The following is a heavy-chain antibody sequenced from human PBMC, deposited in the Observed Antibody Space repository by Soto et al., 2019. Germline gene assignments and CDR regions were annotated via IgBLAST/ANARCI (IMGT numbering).Heavy chain of an antibody. V-gene: IGHV3-23*01. CDR2: IPVIGERR. CDR3: AREGDRYGTVCFDN. Sequence: EVQLLDSGGGLVQPGGSLRLSCAASGFTFSSYGMSWVRQAPGKGLEWVAGIPVIGERRYYADSVKGRFTISRDNAKNTLYLQMNSLRVEDAAVYFCAREGDRYGTVCFDNWGQGTLVTVSS. CDR1: GFTFSSYG. D-gene: IGHD1-1*01. J-gene: IGHJ4*02.